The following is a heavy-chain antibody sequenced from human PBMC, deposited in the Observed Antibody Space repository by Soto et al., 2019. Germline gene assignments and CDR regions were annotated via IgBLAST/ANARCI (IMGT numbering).Heavy chain of an antibody. V-gene: IGHV3-30-3*01. CDR3: AKDRHPDGIWTFDF. CDR2: ISYDGGNK. Sequence: PGGSLRLSCAASGFTFRNYAMHWVRQAPGKGLECVAVISYDGGNKFYRDYVKGRFTISRDNSKSMLLLQMNSLRAEDTAIYYCAKDRHPDGIWTFDFWGQGTLVTVSS. D-gene: IGHD3-9*01. J-gene: IGHJ4*02. CDR1: GFTFRNYA.